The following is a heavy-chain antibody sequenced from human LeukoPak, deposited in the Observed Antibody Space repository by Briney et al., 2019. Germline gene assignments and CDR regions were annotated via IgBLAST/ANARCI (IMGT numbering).Heavy chain of an antibody. D-gene: IGHD3-22*01. V-gene: IGHV2-70*11. CDR2: IDWDDDK. CDR1: GFSLRTNGMC. Sequence: SGPALVNPTQTLTLTCTFSGFSLRTNGMCVSWIRQPPGKALEWLARIDWDDDKYYNTSLKTRLTISKDTSKNQVVLTMTNMDPVDTATYYCARTPQNYYDSSGYGAFDIWGQGTMVTVSS. J-gene: IGHJ3*02. CDR3: ARTPQNYYDSSGYGAFDI.